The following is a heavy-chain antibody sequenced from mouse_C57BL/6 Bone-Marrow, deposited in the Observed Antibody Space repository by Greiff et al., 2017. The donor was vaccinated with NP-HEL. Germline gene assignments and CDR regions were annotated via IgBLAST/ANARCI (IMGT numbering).Heavy chain of an antibody. V-gene: IGHV1-64*01. Sequence: QVQLQQSGAELVKPGASVKLSCKASGYTFTSYWMHWVKQRPGQGLEWIGMIHPNSGSTNYNEKFKSKATLTVDKSSSTAYMQLSSLTSEDSAVYYCARWGYWYFDVWGTGTTVTVSS. J-gene: IGHJ1*03. CDR2: IHPNSGST. CDR1: GYTFTSYW. CDR3: ARWGYWYFDV.